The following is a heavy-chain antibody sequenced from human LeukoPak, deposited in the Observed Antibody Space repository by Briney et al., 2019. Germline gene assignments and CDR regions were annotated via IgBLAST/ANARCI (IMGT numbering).Heavy chain of an antibody. CDR3: ARGNSGYSYGLGPFDY. CDR2: ISSSGSTI. D-gene: IGHD5-18*01. J-gene: IGHJ4*02. V-gene: IGHV3-48*03. CDR1: GFTFSSYE. Sequence: GGSLRLSCAASGFTFSSYEMNWVRQAPGKGLEWVACISSSGSTIYYADSVKGRFTISRDNAKNSLYLQMNSLRAEDTAVYYCARGNSGYSYGLGPFDYWGQGTLVTVSS.